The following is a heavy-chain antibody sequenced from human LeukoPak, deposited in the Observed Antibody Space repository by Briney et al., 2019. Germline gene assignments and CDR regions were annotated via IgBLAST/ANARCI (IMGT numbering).Heavy chain of an antibody. J-gene: IGHJ4*02. D-gene: IGHD2-21*01. CDR1: GFTFSSYV. CDR3: AKDRLLNCRGDCYIFDY. CDR2: ISVSGGST. Sequence: PGGSLRLSCLASGFTFSSYVMNWVRQTPGKGLEWVSSISVSGGSTFYADSVKGQFTISRDNSKNTLYLQLDGLRTEDTALYYCAKDRLLNCRGDCYIFDYWGQGTLVTVSS. V-gene: IGHV3-23*01.